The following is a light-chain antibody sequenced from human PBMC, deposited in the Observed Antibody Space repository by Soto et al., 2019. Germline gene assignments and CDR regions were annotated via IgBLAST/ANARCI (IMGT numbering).Light chain of an antibody. V-gene: IGLV2-14*01. CDR2: DVS. J-gene: IGLJ1*01. CDR3: SSYTSRSSSTCV. CDR1: SSDVGGYNY. Sequence: QSVLTQPASVYGSPGQSITISCTGTSSDVGGYNYVSWYQQHPGKAPKLMIYDVSNRPSGVSNRFSGSKSGNTASLTISGFQAEDEADYYCSSYTSRSSSTCVFGTGTKVTVL.